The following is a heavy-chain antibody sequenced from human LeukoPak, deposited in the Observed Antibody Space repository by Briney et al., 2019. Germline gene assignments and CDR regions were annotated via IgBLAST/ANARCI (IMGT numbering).Heavy chain of an antibody. CDR3: AKNSRGSNYGPFDH. CDR2: ISNSAVST. J-gene: IGHJ4*02. CDR1: GFTFSSYA. Sequence: GGSLRLSCAASGFTFSSYAMTWVRQAPGKGLEWVSDISNSAVSTYYAESVKGRFTISRDNSKNTLYLQMNRLRPKDTAIYFCAKNSRGSNYGPFDHWGQGTLVTVSS. V-gene: IGHV3-23*01. D-gene: IGHD3-10*01.